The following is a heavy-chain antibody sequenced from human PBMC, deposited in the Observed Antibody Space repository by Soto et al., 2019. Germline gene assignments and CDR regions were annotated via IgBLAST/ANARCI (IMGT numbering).Heavy chain of an antibody. D-gene: IGHD3-10*01. CDR2: LSDSGGTT. CDR3: AKQRAGYGSGSDTYFFDF. CDR1: GFPFSTYA. V-gene: IGHV3-23*01. Sequence: EVQLLESGGGLVQPGGSLRLSCSTSGFPFSTYAMNWVRQAPGKGLEWVSGLSDSGGTTYYADSVRGRFTISRDNSKNTLFLQMSSLRDEDTALYYCAKQRAGYGSGSDTYFFDFWGQGTLVTVSS. J-gene: IGHJ4*02.